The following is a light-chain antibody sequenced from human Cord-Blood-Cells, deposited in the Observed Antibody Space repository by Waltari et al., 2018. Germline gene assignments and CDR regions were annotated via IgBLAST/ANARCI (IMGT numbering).Light chain of an antibody. J-gene: IGLJ2*01. CDR2: DVS. Sequence: QSALTQPRSVSGSPGPSVTLPCTGTTRDLGGDNYVSWYQQHPGKAPKLMIYDVSKRPSGVPDRFSGSKSGNTASLTISGLQAEDEADYYCCSYAGSYTLFGGGTKLTVL. V-gene: IGLV2-11*01. CDR3: CSYAGSYTL. CDR1: TRDLGGDNY.